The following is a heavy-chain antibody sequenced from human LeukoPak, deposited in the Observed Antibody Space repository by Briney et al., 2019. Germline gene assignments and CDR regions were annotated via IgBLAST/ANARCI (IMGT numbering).Heavy chain of an antibody. CDR2: ISYIGST. CDR3: ARDLVTVTKGFDI. CDR1: GGSISSHY. J-gene: IGHJ3*02. Sequence: SETLSLTCTVSGGSISSHYWTWIRQPPGKGLEWIGYISYIGSTNYNPSLKSRVTISIDTSKNQFSLKLSSVTAADTAVYYCARDLVTVTKGFDIWGQGTMVTVSS. V-gene: IGHV4-59*11. D-gene: IGHD4-17*01.